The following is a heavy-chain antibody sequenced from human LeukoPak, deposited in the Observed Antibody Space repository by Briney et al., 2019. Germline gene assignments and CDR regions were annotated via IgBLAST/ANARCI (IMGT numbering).Heavy chain of an antibody. J-gene: IGHJ4*02. CDR2: INPNSGGT. Sequence: GASVKVSCKASGYTFTGYYMHWVRQAPGQGLEWMGWINPNSGGTNYAQKFQGRVTMTRDTSISTAYMELSSLRSEDTAVYYCAREGRYSSSSEFYWGQGTLVTVSS. V-gene: IGHV1-2*02. D-gene: IGHD6-13*01. CDR1: GYTFTGYY. CDR3: AREGRYSSSSEFY.